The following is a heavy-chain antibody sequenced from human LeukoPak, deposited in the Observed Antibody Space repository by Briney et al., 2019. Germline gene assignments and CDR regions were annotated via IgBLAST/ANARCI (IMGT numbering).Heavy chain of an antibody. D-gene: IGHD5-24*01. CDR3: AKTPAGGATTPIDY. J-gene: IGHJ4*02. CDR2: IGGGGRST. Sequence: GGSLRLSCVASGFTFKDYAMSWVRQAPGKGLEWVSAIGGGGRSTYYADFVKGRFTISRDNSRNTLFLQVNTLRVEGTAVYYCAKTPAGGATTPIDYWGQGTLVTVSS. V-gene: IGHV3-23*01. CDR1: GFTFKDYA.